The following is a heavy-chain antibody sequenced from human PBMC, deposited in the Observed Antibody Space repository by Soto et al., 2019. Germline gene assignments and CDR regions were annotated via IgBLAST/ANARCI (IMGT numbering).Heavy chain of an antibody. J-gene: IGHJ5*02. CDR3: ARGVVDGTVTTGWWFDP. CDR1: GGTFSSYA. Sequence: SVKVSCKASGGTFSSYAISWVRQAPGQGLEWMGGIIPIFGTANYAQKFQGRVTITADESTSTAYMELSSLRSEDTAVYYCARGVVDGTVTTGWWFDPWGQGTLVTVSS. CDR2: IIPIFGTA. D-gene: IGHD4-17*01. V-gene: IGHV1-69*13.